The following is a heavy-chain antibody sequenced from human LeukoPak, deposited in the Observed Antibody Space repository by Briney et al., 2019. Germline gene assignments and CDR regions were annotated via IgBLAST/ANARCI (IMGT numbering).Heavy chain of an antibody. CDR1: GGSISSSSYY. Sequence: SETLSLTCTVSGGSISSSSYYWGWIRQPPGKGLEWIGSIYYSGSTYYNPSLKSRVTISVDTSKNQFSLKLSSVTAADTAVYYCARRILTGYHSNWFDPWGQGTLVTVSS. CDR3: ARRILTGYHSNWFDP. D-gene: IGHD3-9*01. CDR2: IYYSGST. V-gene: IGHV4-39*01. J-gene: IGHJ5*02.